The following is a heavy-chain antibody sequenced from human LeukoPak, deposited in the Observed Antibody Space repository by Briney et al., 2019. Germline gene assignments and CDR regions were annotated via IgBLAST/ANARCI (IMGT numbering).Heavy chain of an antibody. Sequence: PSETLSLTCAVYGGSFSGYYWSWMRQPPGEGLVWIADINQSGSTTYNPSLKSRVTILVDTSKNQFPLELTSVTAADTAVYYCARDYGDSRNYNWFDPWGQGTLVTVSS. CDR1: GGSFSGYY. V-gene: IGHV4-34*01. CDR3: ARDYGDSRNYNWFDP. J-gene: IGHJ5*02. D-gene: IGHD4-17*01. CDR2: INQSGST.